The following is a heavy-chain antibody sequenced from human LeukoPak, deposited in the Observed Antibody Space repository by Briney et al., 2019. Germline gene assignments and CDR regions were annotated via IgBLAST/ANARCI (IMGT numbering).Heavy chain of an antibody. D-gene: IGHD3-10*01. CDR3: ARAQLLADDAFNL. CDR1: GLTLGIYW. V-gene: IGHV3-74*03. J-gene: IGHJ3*01. CDR2: IDSHGTST. Sequence: SGGSLRLSCAASGLTLGIYWMHWVRQAPGQGLVWVSRIDSHGTSTKYADSVKGRFTISRDNAKNTVYLQMNSLRAEDTAAYFCARAQLLADDAFNLWGQGTVVTVSS.